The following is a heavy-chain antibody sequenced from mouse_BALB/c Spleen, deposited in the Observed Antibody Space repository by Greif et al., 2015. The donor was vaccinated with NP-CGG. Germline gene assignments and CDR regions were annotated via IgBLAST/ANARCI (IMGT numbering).Heavy chain of an antibody. Sequence: EVKLMESGGGLVKPGGSLKLSCAASGFTFSSYAMSWVRQTPEKRLEWVATISSGGSYTYYPDSVKGRFTISRDNAKNTLYLQMSSLRSEDTAMYYCARTKGAMDYWGQGTPVTVSS. CDR1: GFTFSSYA. CDR3: ARTKGAMDY. V-gene: IGHV5-9-1*01. CDR2: ISSGGSYT. J-gene: IGHJ4*01.